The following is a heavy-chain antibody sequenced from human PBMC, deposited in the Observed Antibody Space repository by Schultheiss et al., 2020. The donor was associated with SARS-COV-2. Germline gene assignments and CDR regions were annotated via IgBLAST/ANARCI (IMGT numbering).Heavy chain of an antibody. V-gene: IGHV3-11*06. Sequence: GGSLRLSCAASGFTFSDYYMSWIRQAPGKGLEWVSYISSSSSYTNYADSVKGRFTISRDNAKNSLYLQMNSLRAEDTAVYYCVVGMSGYSSGLDYLGRGTQVTVSS. J-gene: IGHJ4*02. CDR1: GFTFSDYY. CDR2: ISSSSSYT. CDR3: VVGMSGYSSGLDY. D-gene: IGHD5-18*01.